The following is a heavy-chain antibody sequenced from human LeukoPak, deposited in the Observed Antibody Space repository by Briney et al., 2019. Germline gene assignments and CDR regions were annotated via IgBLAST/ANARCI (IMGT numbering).Heavy chain of an antibody. CDR1: GYSFTSYW. Sequence: GESLQISCKGSGYSFTSYWIGWVRQMPGKSLEWMGIMYPGGSDTRYSPSFQGQVTISADKSISTAYLQWSSLKASDTAMYYCARFYSSGYLNWFDPWGQGTLVTVSS. V-gene: IGHV5-51*01. J-gene: IGHJ5*02. CDR3: ARFYSSGYLNWFDP. CDR2: MYPGGSDT. D-gene: IGHD3-22*01.